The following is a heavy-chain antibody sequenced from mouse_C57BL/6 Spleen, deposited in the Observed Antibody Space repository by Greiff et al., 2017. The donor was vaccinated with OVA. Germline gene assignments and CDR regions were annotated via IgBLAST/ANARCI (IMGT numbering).Heavy chain of an antibody. CDR2: ILPGSGST. V-gene: IGHV1-9*01. J-gene: IGHJ1*03. CDR1: GYTFTGYW. CDR3: ARELFYDGSSNWYFDV. Sequence: VQLQQSGAELMKPGASVKLSCKATGYTFTGYWIEWVKQRPGHGLEWIGEILPGSGSTNYNEKFKGKATFTADTSSNTAYMQLSSLTSEDSAIYYYARELFYDGSSNWYFDVWGTGTTVTVSS. D-gene: IGHD1-1*01.